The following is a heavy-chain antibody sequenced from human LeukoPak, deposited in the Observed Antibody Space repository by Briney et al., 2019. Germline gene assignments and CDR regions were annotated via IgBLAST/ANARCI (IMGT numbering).Heavy chain of an antibody. Sequence: HPGGSLRLSCAASGFTFSSYGMHWVRQAPGKGLEWVAVISYDGSNKYYADSVKGRFTISRDNSKNTLYLQMNSLRAEDTAVYYCAKDRSSWLLYYDSSGYDYWGQGTLVTVSS. CDR3: AKDRSSWLLYYDSSGYDY. V-gene: IGHV3-30*18. CDR2: ISYDGSNK. J-gene: IGHJ4*02. CDR1: GFTFSSYG. D-gene: IGHD3-22*01.